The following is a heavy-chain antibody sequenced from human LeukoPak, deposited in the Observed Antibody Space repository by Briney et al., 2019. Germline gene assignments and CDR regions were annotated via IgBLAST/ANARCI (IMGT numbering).Heavy chain of an antibody. D-gene: IGHD6-13*01. CDR3: AKDMRSSSWTAPYYFYAMDV. CDR1: GFTFDDYA. CDR2: ISWNSGSI. Sequence: PGRSLRLSCAASGFTFDDYAMHWVRQAPGKGLEWVSGISWNSGSIGYADSVKGRFTISRDNAKNSLYLQMNSLRAEDTALYYCAKDMRSSSWTAPYYFYAMDVWGQGTTVTVSS. V-gene: IGHV3-9*01. J-gene: IGHJ6*02.